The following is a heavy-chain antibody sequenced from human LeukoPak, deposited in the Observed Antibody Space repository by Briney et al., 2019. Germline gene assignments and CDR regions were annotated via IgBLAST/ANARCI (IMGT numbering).Heavy chain of an antibody. J-gene: IGHJ4*02. Sequence: KPSETLSLTCAVSGGSITNFYWSWIRQPPGKGLEWIGYIHSSGRTNYNPSLNSRVTISLDTSKSQFSMNLNSVTAADTAVYYCAQLVAGTHYHFDYWGQGTLVTVSS. CDR1: GGSITNFY. CDR2: IHSSGRT. V-gene: IGHV4-4*09. CDR3: AQLVAGTHYHFDY. D-gene: IGHD6-19*01.